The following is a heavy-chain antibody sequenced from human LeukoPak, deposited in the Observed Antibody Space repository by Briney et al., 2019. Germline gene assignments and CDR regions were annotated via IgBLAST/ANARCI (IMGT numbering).Heavy chain of an antibody. CDR3: ARAAPNYGGNSWFDY. CDR2: ISSSSSYI. V-gene: IGHV3-21*01. Sequence: GGSLRLSRAASGFTFSSYSMNWVRQAPGKGLEWVSSISSSSSYIYYADSVKGRFTISRDNAKNSLYLQMNSLRAEDTAAYYCARAAPNYGGNSWFDYWGQGTLVTVSS. CDR1: GFTFSSYS. D-gene: IGHD4-23*01. J-gene: IGHJ4*02.